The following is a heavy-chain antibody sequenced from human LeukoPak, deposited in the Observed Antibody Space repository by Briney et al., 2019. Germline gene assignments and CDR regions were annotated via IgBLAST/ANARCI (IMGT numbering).Heavy chain of an antibody. CDR1: GGSISSNSYY. V-gene: IGHV4-39*07. Sequence: PSETLSLTCTVSGGSISSNSYYWGWIRQPPGKGLEWIGRIYYSGSTYYNPSLKSRVTISVDTSKNQFYLKLSSVTAADTAVYYCAGSLAAAPPGYWGQGTLVTVSS. CDR2: IYYSGST. D-gene: IGHD6-13*01. CDR3: AGSLAAAPPGY. J-gene: IGHJ4*02.